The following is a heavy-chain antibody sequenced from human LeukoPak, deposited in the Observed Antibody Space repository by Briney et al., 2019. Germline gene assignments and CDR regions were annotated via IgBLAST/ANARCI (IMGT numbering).Heavy chain of an antibody. CDR2: ISPYNGNT. CDR1: GYAFTNYV. D-gene: IGHD3-16*02. CDR3: ARELPVWRSYRYSGY. Sequence: ASVKVSCKASGYAFTNYVISWVRQAPGQGLEWMGWISPYNGNTDYAEKLQDRVTMTADTSTSTVYMELQSLRSADTAVYYCARELPVWRSYRYSGYWGQGTVATVSS. V-gene: IGHV1-18*01. J-gene: IGHJ4*02.